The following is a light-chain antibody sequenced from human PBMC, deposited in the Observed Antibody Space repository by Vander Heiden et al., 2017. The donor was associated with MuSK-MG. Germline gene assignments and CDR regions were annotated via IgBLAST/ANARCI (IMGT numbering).Light chain of an antibody. CDR2: GAS. CDR3: QQSYSTPRT. V-gene: IGKV1-39*01. Sequence: DIQMTQSPSSLSASVGDRVTVTCRASQSISSSLNWYQQKPGKAPKLLIYGASSLQSGVPSRFSGSGSGTDFTLTISSLQPEDFATYYCQQSYSTPRTFGQGTKVEI. J-gene: IGKJ1*01. CDR1: QSISSS.